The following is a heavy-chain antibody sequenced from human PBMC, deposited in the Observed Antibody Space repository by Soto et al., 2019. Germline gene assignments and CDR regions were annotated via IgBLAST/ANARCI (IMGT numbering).Heavy chain of an antibody. Sequence: SVKVSCKASGGTFSSYTISWVRQAPGQGLEWMGRIIPILGIANYAQKFQGRVTITADKSTSTAYMELSSLRSEDTAVYYCARGTTTVARDYYFDYWGQGTLVTVS. J-gene: IGHJ4*02. D-gene: IGHD4-17*01. CDR1: GGTFSSYT. V-gene: IGHV1-69*02. CDR2: IIPILGIA. CDR3: ARGTTTVARDYYFDY.